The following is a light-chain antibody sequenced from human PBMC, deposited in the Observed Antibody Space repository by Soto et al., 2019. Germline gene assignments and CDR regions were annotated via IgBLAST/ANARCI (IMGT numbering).Light chain of an antibody. CDR3: SSYTSSSTLYA. V-gene: IGLV2-14*01. CDR2: DVS. CDR1: SXDVGRYNY. J-gene: IGLJ1*01. Sequence: QSALTQPASVSGSPGQSITISCXGTSXDVGRYNYVSWYQQHPGKAPKLMIHDVSNRPSGVSDRFSGSKSGNTASLTISGLQAEDEADYYCSSYTSSSTLYAFGTGTKVTVL.